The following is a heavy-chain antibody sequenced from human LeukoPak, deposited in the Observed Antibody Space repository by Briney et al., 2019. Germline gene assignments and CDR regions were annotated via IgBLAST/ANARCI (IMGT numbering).Heavy chain of an antibody. CDR2: IYSSGST. V-gene: IGHV4-59*08. CDR1: GGSISSYY. D-gene: IGHD3-10*01. Sequence: SETLSLTCTVSGGSISSYYWSWIRQPPGKGLEWIGYIYSSGSTNYNPSLKSRVTISVDTSKNQFSLKLSSVTAADTAVYYCARRYGSGSRDSFDIWGQGTLVTVSS. CDR3: ARRYGSGSRDSFDI. J-gene: IGHJ3*02.